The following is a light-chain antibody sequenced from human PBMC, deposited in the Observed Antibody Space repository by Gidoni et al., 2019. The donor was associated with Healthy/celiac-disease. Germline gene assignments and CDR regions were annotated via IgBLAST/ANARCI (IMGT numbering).Light chain of an antibody. CDR1: QSVSSY. Sequence: EIVLTQSPATLSLSPGERATLSCRASQSVSSYLAWYQHKPGQAPRLLIYDASNRATVIPARFSGNGSGTDFTLTISSLEPEDFAVYYCQQRSNWLFTFGPGTKVDIK. V-gene: IGKV3-11*01. J-gene: IGKJ3*01. CDR3: QQRSNWLFT. CDR2: DAS.